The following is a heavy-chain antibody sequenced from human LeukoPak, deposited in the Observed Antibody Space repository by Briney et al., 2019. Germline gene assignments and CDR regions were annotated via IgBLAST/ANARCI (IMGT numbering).Heavy chain of an antibody. CDR2: ISSSGSTI. V-gene: IGHV3-48*03. CDR3: AREGVHCSGRSCLKAY. Sequence: QPGGSLRLSCAASGFTFSSYEMNWVRQAPGKGLEWVSYISSSGSTIYYADSVKGRFTISRDNAKNSLYLQMNSLRAEDTAVYYCAREGVHCSGRSCLKAYWGQGTQVTVSS. D-gene: IGHD2-15*01. J-gene: IGHJ4*02. CDR1: GFTFSSYE.